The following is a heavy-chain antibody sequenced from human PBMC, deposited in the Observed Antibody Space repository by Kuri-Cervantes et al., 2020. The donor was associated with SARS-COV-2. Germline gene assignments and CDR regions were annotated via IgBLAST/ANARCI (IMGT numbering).Heavy chain of an antibody. CDR3: ARDRINDFDI. Sequence: GGSLRLSCAASGFTFSSYNMNWVRQAPGKGLEWVSSISSSRNYIYYADPVRGRFTISRDNAKNSLYLQMNSLRAEDTAVYYCARDRINDFDIWGQGTMVTVSS. D-gene: IGHD2-15*01. V-gene: IGHV3-21*01. J-gene: IGHJ3*02. CDR1: GFTFSSYN. CDR2: ISSSRNYI.